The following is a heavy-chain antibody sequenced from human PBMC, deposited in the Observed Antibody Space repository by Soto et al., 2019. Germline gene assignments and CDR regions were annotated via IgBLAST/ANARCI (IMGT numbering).Heavy chain of an antibody. CDR2: ISAYNGNT. J-gene: IGHJ4*02. Sequence: PSVKFSCKASGYTFTSYAMHWVRQAPGQRLEWMGWISAYNGNTNYAQKLQGRVTMTTDTSTSTAYMELRSLRSDDTAVYYCAGTEAIVATIESFDYWGQGTLVTVSS. D-gene: IGHD5-12*01. CDR1: GYTFTSYA. CDR3: AGTEAIVATIESFDY. V-gene: IGHV1-18*01.